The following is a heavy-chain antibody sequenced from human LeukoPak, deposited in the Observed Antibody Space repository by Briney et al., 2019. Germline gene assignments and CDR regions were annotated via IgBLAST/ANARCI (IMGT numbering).Heavy chain of an antibody. D-gene: IGHD2-15*01. V-gene: IGHV4-4*07. CDR3: ARGAYIVVVVAATI. CDR1: GGSISGYY. Sequence: SETLSLTCTVSGGSISGYYWSWFRQPAGKGLEWIGRIYSSGSSSYNPSLKGRVTVSSDTSKNQISLNLRSVTAADTAVYYCARGAYIVVVVAATIWGEGTLVTVSS. J-gene: IGHJ4*02. CDR2: IYSSGSS.